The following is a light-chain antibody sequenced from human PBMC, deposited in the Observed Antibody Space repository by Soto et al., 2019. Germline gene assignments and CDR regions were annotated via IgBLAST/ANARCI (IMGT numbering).Light chain of an antibody. CDR3: QQYDTFSGT. CDR1: QSVRRC. J-gene: IGKJ1*01. Sequence: DIQMTQSPSTLSASVGDTVTVTCRASQSVRRCLAWYQQKPGEAPKLLLYDASALPRGVPSRFSGSGSGTKFTLTIASLQPDDFATYYCQQYDTFSGTFGPGTKVEI. V-gene: IGKV1-5*01. CDR2: DAS.